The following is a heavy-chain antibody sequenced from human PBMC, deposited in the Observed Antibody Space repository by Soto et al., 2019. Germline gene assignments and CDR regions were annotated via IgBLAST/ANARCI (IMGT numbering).Heavy chain of an antibody. CDR1: GGSISSSSYY. CDR2: IYYSGST. J-gene: IGHJ3*02. Sequence: SETLSLTCTVSGGSISSSSYYWGWIRQPPGKGLEWIGSIYYSGSTYYNPSLKSRVTISVDTSKNQFSLKLSSVTAADTTVYYCARHYAFDIWGQGTMVTVSS. CDR3: ARHYAFDI. V-gene: IGHV4-39*01.